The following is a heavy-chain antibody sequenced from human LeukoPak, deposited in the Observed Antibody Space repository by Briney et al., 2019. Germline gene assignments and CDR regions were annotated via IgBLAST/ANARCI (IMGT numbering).Heavy chain of an antibody. J-gene: IGHJ4*02. CDR2: IRYDGNNE. Sequence: GGSLRLSCAASGFTFSSYGMHWVRQAPGKGLEWVAFIRYDGNNEYYADSVKGRFTISRDNSKNTLYLQMNSLRTEDTAVYYCAKETDSSGPFDYWGQGTLVTVSS. CDR1: GFTFSSYG. CDR3: AKETDSSGPFDY. V-gene: IGHV3-30*02. D-gene: IGHD3-22*01.